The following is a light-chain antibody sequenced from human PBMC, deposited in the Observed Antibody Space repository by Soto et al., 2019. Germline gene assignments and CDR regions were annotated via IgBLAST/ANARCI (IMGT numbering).Light chain of an antibody. CDR1: QGIRND. CDR3: RQYKTYPPS. Sequence: DIQMTQSPSSLSASVGDRVTITCRASQGIRNDLGWFQQKPGKAPKRLMYAASSLQSGVPARFSGSGSGTECTRTIRSLQPEDFATYCCRQYKTYPPSVGQGTKLEIK. CDR2: AAS. V-gene: IGKV1-17*01. J-gene: IGKJ2*01.